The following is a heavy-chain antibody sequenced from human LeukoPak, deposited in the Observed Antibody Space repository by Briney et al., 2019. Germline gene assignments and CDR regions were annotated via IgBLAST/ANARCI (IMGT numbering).Heavy chain of an antibody. CDR2: ISSSSSYI. CDR3: AREPRQIAAAKINWFDP. Sequence: PGGSLRLSCAASGFTFSSYSMNRVRQAPGKGLEWVSSISSSSSYIYYADSVKGRFTISRDNAKNSLYLQMNSLRAEDTAVYYCAREPRQIAAAKINWFDPWGQGTLVTVSS. CDR1: GFTFSSYS. D-gene: IGHD6-13*01. J-gene: IGHJ5*02. V-gene: IGHV3-21*01.